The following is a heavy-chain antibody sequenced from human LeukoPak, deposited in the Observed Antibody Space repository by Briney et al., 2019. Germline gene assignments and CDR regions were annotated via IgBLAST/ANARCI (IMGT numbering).Heavy chain of an antibody. Sequence: GGSLRLSCAASGFTFSNSAMSWVRQAPGKGLEWVSAVSASGGSTYYADSVKGRFTISRDNSKNTLYLQMDSLRAEDTAVYYCAKHYGDFMYYFDYWGQGTPVTVSS. CDR2: VSASGGST. J-gene: IGHJ4*02. CDR1: GFTFSNSA. D-gene: IGHD4-17*01. V-gene: IGHV3-23*01. CDR3: AKHYGDFMYYFDY.